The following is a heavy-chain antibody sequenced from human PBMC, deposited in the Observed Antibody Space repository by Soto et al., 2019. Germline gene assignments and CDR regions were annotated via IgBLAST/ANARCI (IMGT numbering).Heavy chain of an antibody. CDR3: ATASAAATSWFVY. D-gene: IGHD2-15*01. CDR1: GYSFPAYY. Sequence: QVQLVQSGAEVKKPGASVKVSCKTSGYSFPAYYIHWVRQAPGQGLQWLGWFNPRSGGANSAQSFQGRVTMTRDTSISTVHMELTSLTSDDTAVYYCATASAAATSWFVYWGQGTLVTVSS. CDR2: FNPRSGGA. J-gene: IGHJ4*02. V-gene: IGHV1-2*02.